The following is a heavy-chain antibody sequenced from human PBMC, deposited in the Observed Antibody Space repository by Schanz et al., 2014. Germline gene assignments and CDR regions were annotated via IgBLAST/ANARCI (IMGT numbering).Heavy chain of an antibody. CDR1: GFTFSIYG. V-gene: IGHV3-23*01. D-gene: IGHD3-3*01. J-gene: IGHJ5*02. CDR3: ARQPGRITVSGVVSNWFDP. CDR2: MIGSGSSV. Sequence: EVQLLESGGGLVQPGGSLRLSCAASGFTFSIYGMSWVRQAPGKGLEWVSRMIGSGSSVFYADSVKGRFTISRDNLKNAVYLQMNSLRAGDTAVYYCARQPGRITVSGVVSNWFDPWGQGTLVTVSS.